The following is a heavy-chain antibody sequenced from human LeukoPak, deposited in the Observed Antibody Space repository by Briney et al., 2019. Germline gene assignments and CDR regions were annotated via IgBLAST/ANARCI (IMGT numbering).Heavy chain of an antibody. CDR1: GYSFTSYW. Sequence: GESLKISCKGPGYSFTSYWIGWVRQMPGKGLEWMGIIYPGDSHTTYSPSFQGQVTISVDKSISTAYLQWSSLKASDTAMYYCARQPYYYDSSGYHDAFDIWGQGTMVTVSS. D-gene: IGHD3-22*01. CDR2: IYPGDSHT. V-gene: IGHV5-51*01. J-gene: IGHJ3*02. CDR3: ARQPYYYDSSGYHDAFDI.